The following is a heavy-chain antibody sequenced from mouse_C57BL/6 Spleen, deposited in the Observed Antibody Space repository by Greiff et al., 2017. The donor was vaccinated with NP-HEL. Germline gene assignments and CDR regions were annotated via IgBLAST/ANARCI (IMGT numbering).Heavy chain of an antibody. CDR2: ISGGGGNT. J-gene: IGHJ4*01. D-gene: IGHD2-5*01. CDR1: GFTFSSYT. V-gene: IGHV5-9*01. CDR3: ASHYSNRAMDY. Sequence: EVKLMESGGGLVKPGGSLKLSCAASGFTFSSYTMSWVRQTPEKRLEWVATISGGGGNTYYPDSVKGRFTISRDNAKNTLYLQMSSLRSEDTALYYCASHYSNRAMDYWGQGTSVTVSS.